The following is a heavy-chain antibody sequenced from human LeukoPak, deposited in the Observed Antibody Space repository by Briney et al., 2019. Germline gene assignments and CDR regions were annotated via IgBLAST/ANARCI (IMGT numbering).Heavy chain of an antibody. CDR3: ARPMGHTVVTVCAFDI. J-gene: IGHJ3*02. CDR1: GFTFSNYG. V-gene: IGHV3-33*01. Sequence: GGSLRLSCAASGFTFSNYGMRWVRQAPGKGLEWVAGKSNHRSNKYYADSVKNPFTISRDKSKNTLYMQMNSLRAEDTAVYYCARPMGHTVVTVCAFDIWGPGTMVTVS. CDR2: KSNHRSNK. D-gene: IGHD4-23*01.